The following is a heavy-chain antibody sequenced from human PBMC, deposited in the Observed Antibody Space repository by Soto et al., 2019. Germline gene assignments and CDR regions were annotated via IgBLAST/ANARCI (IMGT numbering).Heavy chain of an antibody. CDR3: AYSVVATISGNWFDP. Sequence: QITLKESGPTLVKPTQTLTLTCTFSGFSLSTSGVGVGWIRQPPGKALEWLALIYWDDDKRYSPSLKSRLTITKDTSKNQVVLTMTNMDPVDTATYYCAYSVVATISGNWFDPWGQGTLVTVSS. D-gene: IGHD5-12*01. J-gene: IGHJ5*02. CDR2: IYWDDDK. V-gene: IGHV2-5*02. CDR1: GFSLSTSGVG.